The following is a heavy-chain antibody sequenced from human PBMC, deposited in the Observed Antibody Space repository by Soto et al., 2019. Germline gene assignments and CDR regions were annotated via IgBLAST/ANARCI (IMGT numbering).Heavy chain of an antibody. D-gene: IGHD3-10*01. Sequence: PGESLKISCKGSGYSFTSYWIGWVRQMPGKGLEWLGIIYPGDSDTRYSPSFQGQVTISADKSISTAYLQWSSLKASDTAMYYCARIPVRGVPLRFYYYYGMDVWGQGTTVTVSS. CDR2: IYPGDSDT. J-gene: IGHJ6*02. CDR3: ARIPVRGVPLRFYYYYGMDV. V-gene: IGHV5-51*01. CDR1: GYSFTSYW.